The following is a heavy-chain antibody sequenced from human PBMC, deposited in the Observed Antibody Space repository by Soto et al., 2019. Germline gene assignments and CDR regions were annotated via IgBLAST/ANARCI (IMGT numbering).Heavy chain of an antibody. CDR3: AKVRNYYYYGMDV. CDR1: GFTFSSYG. V-gene: IGHV3-30*18. Sequence: QVQLVESGGGVVQPGRSLRLSCAASGFTFSSYGMHWVRQAPGKGLEWVAVISYDGSNKYYADSVKGRFTISRDNXKNTLYLQMNSLRAEDTAVYYGAKVRNYYYYGMDVWGQGTTVTVSS. CDR2: ISYDGSNK. J-gene: IGHJ6*02.